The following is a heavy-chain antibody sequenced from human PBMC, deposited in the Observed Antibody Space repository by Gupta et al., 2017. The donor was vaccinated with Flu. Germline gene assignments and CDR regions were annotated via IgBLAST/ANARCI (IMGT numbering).Heavy chain of an antibody. CDR3: ARGSRWLHRGVFDY. CDR2: INHSGST. D-gene: IGHD5-12*01. J-gene: IGHJ4*02. Sequence: RQPPGEGLEWIGEINHSGSTNYNPSLKSRVTISVDTSKNQFSLKLSSVTAADTAVYYCARGSRWLHRGVFDYWGQGTLVTVSS. V-gene: IGHV4-34*01.